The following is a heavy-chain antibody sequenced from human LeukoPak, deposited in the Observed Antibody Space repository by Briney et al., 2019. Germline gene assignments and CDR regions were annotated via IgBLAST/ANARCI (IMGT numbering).Heavy chain of an antibody. J-gene: IGHJ4*02. CDR3: ARAADCGGNGAKHPNFDY. CDR1: GYTFTGYY. CDR2: INPNSGGT. Sequence: GASVKVSCKASGYTFTGYYMHWVRQAPGQGLEWMGWINPNSGGTNYAQKFQGRVTMTRDTSISTAYMELSRLRSDDTAVYYCARAADCGGNGAKHPNFDYWGQGTLVTVSS. D-gene: IGHD4-23*01. V-gene: IGHV1-2*02.